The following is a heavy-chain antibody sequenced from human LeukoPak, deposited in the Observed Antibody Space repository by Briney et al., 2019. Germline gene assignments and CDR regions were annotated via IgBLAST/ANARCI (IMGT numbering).Heavy chain of an antibody. CDR3: ARALYSGYDY. V-gene: IGHV4-59*01. J-gene: IGHJ4*02. CDR2: IYYSGST. Sequence: SETLSLTXTVSGGSISNYYWSWIRQPPGKGVEWIGYIYYSGSTNYNPSLKSRVTISVDTSKNQFSLKLSSVTAEDTAVYYCARALYSGYDYWGQGTLVTVSS. CDR1: GGSISNYY. D-gene: IGHD5-12*01.